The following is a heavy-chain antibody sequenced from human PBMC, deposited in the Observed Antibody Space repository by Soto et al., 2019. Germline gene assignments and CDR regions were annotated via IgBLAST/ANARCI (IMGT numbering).Heavy chain of an antibody. D-gene: IGHD2-8*01. CDR1: EFTFSSYW. CDR3: ARSYGKKPPPDY. Sequence: EVQLVESGGDLVQPGGSLRLSCAASEFTFSSYWMSWVRQAPGKGLQWVANIDQDGSEKYYVDSVKGRFTISRDNAKNSLYVQMNSLRAEDTAVYSCARSYGKKPPPDYWGQGTLVTVSS. CDR2: IDQDGSEK. J-gene: IGHJ4*02. V-gene: IGHV3-7*04.